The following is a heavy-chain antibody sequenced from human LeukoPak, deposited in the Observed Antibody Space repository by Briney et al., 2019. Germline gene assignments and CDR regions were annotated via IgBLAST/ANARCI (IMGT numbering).Heavy chain of an antibody. CDR1: GGSISSGGYY. V-gene: IGHV4-30-2*01. J-gene: IGHJ3*02. D-gene: IGHD3-22*01. Sequence: SETLSLTCTVSGGSISSGGYYWSWIRQPPGKGLEWIGYIYHSGSTYYNPSLKSRVTISVDRSKNQFSLKLSSVTAADTAVYCCARDKRLEDSSGSLAFDIWGQGTMVTVSS. CDR2: IYHSGST. CDR3: ARDKRLEDSSGSLAFDI.